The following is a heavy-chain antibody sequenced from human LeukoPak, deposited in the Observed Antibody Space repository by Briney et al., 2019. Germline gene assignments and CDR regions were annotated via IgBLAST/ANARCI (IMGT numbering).Heavy chain of an antibody. Sequence: GGSLRLSCAASGFTFSSYSLNWVRQAPGKGLEWVSFISSSSITIYYADSVKGRFTISRDNAKNSTVLQMSSLRADDTAVYYCARWAGVTDYWGQGTLVTVSS. CDR1: GFTFSSYS. D-gene: IGHD5-18*01. V-gene: IGHV3-48*04. CDR3: ARWAGVTDY. J-gene: IGHJ4*02. CDR2: ISSSSITI.